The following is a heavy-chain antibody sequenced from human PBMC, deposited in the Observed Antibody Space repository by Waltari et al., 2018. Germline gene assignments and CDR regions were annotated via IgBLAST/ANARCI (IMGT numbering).Heavy chain of an antibody. V-gene: IGHV2-70*16. CDR1: GFSLSTSGMC. Sequence: QVTLKESGPVLVKPTQTLTLTCTFSGFSLSTSGMCVSWIRQPPGKALEWLARIDWDDDKFYSTSLKTRLTISKDTSKNQVVLTMTNMDPVDTATYYCARNSLIVGATDYWGQGTLVTVSS. CDR2: IDWDDDK. J-gene: IGHJ4*02. D-gene: IGHD1-26*01. CDR3: ARNSLIVGATDY.